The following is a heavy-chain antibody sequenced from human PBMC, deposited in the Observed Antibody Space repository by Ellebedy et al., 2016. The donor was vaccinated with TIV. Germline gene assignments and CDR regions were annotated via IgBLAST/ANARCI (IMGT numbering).Heavy chain of an antibody. Sequence: AASVKVSCKASGGTFSSYAISWVRQAPGQGLEWMGGIIPIFGTANYAQKFQGRVTITADESTSTAYMELSNLRSEDTAVYYCARYCRGGSCYSADYYYGMDVWGQGTTVTVSS. V-gene: IGHV1-69*13. CDR2: IIPIFGTA. CDR3: ARYCRGGSCYSADYYYGMDV. J-gene: IGHJ6*02. D-gene: IGHD2-15*01. CDR1: GGTFSSYA.